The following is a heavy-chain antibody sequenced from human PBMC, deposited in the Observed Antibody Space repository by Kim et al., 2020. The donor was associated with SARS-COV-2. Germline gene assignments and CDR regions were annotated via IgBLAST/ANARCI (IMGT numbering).Heavy chain of an antibody. J-gene: IGHJ4*01. V-gene: IGHV3-7*01. D-gene: IGHD5-12*01. CDR3: ARDMNENGYDRSDY. CDR1: GFTFSSAW. CDR2: INRDGSKK. Sequence: GGSLRLSCAASGFTFSSAWMTWFRQAPGKGLEWVSNINRDGSKKNYVDSVKGRFTISRDNAKSSLFLQMYNLRAEDTAVFYCARDMNENGYDRSDYW.